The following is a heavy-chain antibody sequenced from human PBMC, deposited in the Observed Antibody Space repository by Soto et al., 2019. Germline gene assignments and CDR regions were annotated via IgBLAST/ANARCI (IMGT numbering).Heavy chain of an antibody. CDR3: AKHRYSYGSYYFAY. Sequence: SETLSLTRTVSGGFINSYYWSWIRQPPGKGLEWIGYIYYSGSTNYNPSLKSRVTISVDTSKDQFSLKLSSVTAADTAVYYCAKHRYSYGSYYFAYWGQGTLVTVSS. D-gene: IGHD5-18*01. V-gene: IGHV4-59*08. J-gene: IGHJ4*02. CDR1: GGFINSYY. CDR2: IYYSGST.